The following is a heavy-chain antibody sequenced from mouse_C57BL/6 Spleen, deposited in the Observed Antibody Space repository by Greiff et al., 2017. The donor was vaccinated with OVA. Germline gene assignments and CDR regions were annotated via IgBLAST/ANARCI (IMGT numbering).Heavy chain of an antibody. Sequence: EVKLVESGGGLVKPGGSLKLSCAASGFTFSDYGMHWVRQAPEKGLEWVAYISSGSSTIYYADTVKGRFTISRDNAKNTLFLQMTSLRSEDTAMXYCARQDDYASFADWGQGTLGTVST. CDR1: GFTFSDYG. D-gene: IGHD2-4*01. CDR3: ARQDDYASFAD. CDR2: ISSGSSTI. V-gene: IGHV5-17*01. J-gene: IGHJ3*01.